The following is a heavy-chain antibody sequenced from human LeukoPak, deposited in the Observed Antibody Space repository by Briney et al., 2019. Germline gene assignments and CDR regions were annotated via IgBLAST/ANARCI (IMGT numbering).Heavy chain of an antibody. CDR1: GFSLSTSGVG. D-gene: IGHD3-22*01. J-gene: IGHJ4*02. Sequence: SGPTLVNPTQTLTLTCTFSGFSLSTSGVGVGWIRQPPGKALEWLALIYWNDDKRYIPSLKSRLTITKENSKNQVVLTMTNMDPVDTATYYCVHRGLYYDSSGPFDYWGQGTLVTVSS. V-gene: IGHV2-5*01. CDR2: IYWNDDK. CDR3: VHRGLYYDSSGPFDY.